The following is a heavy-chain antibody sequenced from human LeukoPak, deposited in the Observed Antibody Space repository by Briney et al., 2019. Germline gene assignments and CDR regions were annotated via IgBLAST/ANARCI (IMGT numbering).Heavy chain of an antibody. CDR3: ARDGVMVRGANDAFDI. CDR2: ISTSSSTK. Sequence: GGSLRLSCAASGFSLSNYNMNWVRQAPGEGLEWVSYISTSSSTKYYADSVRGRFTISRDNAKKSLYLQMNSLRDEDTAVYYCARDGVMVRGANDAFDIWGQGTMVTVSS. CDR1: GFSLSNYN. J-gene: IGHJ3*02. V-gene: IGHV3-48*02. D-gene: IGHD3-10*01.